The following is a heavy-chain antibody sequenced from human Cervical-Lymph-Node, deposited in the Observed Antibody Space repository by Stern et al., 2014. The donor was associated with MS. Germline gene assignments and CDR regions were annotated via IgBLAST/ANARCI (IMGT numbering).Heavy chain of an antibody. CDR2: IKTHTGNA. CDR3: ARGISMIVVDMGY. J-gene: IGHJ4*02. D-gene: IGHD3-22*01. V-gene: IGHV7-4-1*02. CDR1: GYSFSSYA. Sequence: VQLVESGSELKKPGASVKVSCKASGYSFSSYAMNWVRQAPGQGLEWMGWIKTHTGNATYAQGFTGRFVFSLDTSVSTAYMQIRSLKAEDTAVYYCARGISMIVVDMGYWGQGTLVTVSS.